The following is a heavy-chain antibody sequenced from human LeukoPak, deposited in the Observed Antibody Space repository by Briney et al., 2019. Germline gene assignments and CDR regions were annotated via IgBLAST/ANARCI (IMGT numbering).Heavy chain of an antibody. CDR3: ARDWVGVTVVVASDDEVFDL. V-gene: IGHV1-8*01. Sequence: ASVKVSCKASGYTFTGYDIHWVRQATGQGVECMGRMNPNRGDTDYAQKFQGRVTMTRDTSISTAYMELSSLRSEDTALYYCARDWVGVTVVVASDDEVFDLWGQGTMVTVSS. CDR1: GYTFTGYD. D-gene: IGHD2-2*01. J-gene: IGHJ3*01. CDR2: MNPNRGDT.